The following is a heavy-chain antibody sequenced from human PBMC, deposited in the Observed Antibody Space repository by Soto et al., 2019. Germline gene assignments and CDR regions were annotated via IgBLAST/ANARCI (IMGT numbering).Heavy chain of an antibody. CDR3: ARGWDGGNPDWYSDL. D-gene: IGHD2-15*01. CDR1: GFTFSSYW. Sequence: EVQLVESGGGLVQPGGSLRLSCVASGFTFSSYWMTWVRQAPGKGLEWVANMKQDGSQKYYVDSVKGRFTISRDNAKNSLYLQMNSLRVEHTAVSYCARGWDGGNPDWYSDLWGRGTLVIVSS. V-gene: IGHV3-7*01. CDR2: MKQDGSQK. J-gene: IGHJ2*01.